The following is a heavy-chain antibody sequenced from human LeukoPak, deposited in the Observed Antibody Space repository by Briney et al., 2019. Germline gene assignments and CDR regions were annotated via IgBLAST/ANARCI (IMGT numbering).Heavy chain of an antibody. CDR3: ARGSELPYQANFDY. CDR2: INAGNGNT. D-gene: IGHD1-26*01. Sequence: ASVKVSCKASGYTFTSYAMHWVRQAPGQRLEWMGWINAGNGNTKYSQEFQGRVTITRDTSTSTAYMELRSLTSDDTAVYYCARGSELPYQANFDYWGQGTLVTVSS. J-gene: IGHJ4*02. CDR1: GYTFTSYA. V-gene: IGHV1-3*01.